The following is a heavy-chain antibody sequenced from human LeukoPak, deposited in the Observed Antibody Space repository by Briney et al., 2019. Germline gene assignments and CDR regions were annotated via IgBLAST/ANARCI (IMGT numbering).Heavy chain of an antibody. D-gene: IGHD2-15*01. J-gene: IGHJ2*01. Sequence: PGGSLRLSCAASGFTFSDYAMTWVRQAPNKGLEWVSGISGSGGGTYYADSVKSRFTISRDNSKNTLSLQMHNLRAEDTAVYYCAKGGMASDTRRLYYFDLWGRGTPVTVSS. CDR2: ISGSGGGT. CDR3: AKGGMASDTRRLYYFDL. V-gene: IGHV3-23*01. CDR1: GFTFSDYA.